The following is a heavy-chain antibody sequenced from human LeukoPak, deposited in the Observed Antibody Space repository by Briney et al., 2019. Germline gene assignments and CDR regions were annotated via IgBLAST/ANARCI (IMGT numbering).Heavy chain of an antibody. Sequence: GGSLRLYCAASGFTFSSYSMNWVRQAPGKGLEWVSSISSSSSYIYYADSVKGRFTISRDNAKNSLYLQMNSLRAEDTAVYYCAREQLWLLTDYWGQGTLVTVSS. CDR2: ISSSSSYI. CDR3: AREQLWLLTDY. V-gene: IGHV3-21*01. CDR1: GFTFSSYS. D-gene: IGHD5-18*01. J-gene: IGHJ4*02.